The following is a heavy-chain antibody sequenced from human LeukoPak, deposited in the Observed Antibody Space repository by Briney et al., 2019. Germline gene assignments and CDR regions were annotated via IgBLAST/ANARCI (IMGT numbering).Heavy chain of an antibody. Sequence: GGSLRLSCAASGSTFSSYWMHWVRQGPGKGLVRVARINGDESRTTYADSVRDRFTISRDNAKNTLYLQMNSLRAEDTAVYYCVRGQLERPFDFYYGMDVWGKGTTVTVSS. V-gene: IGHV3-74*01. J-gene: IGHJ6*04. D-gene: IGHD1-1*01. CDR1: GSTFSSYW. CDR2: INGDESRT. CDR3: VRGQLERPFDFYYGMDV.